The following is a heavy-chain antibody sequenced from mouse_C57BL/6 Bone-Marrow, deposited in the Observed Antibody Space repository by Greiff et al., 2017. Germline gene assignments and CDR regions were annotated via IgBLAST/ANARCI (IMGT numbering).Heavy chain of an antibody. Sequence: EVQLQQSGAELVRPGASVKLSCTASGFNIKDDYMHWVKQRPEQGLEWIGWIDPANGDTEYASKFQGKATITADTSSNTAYLQLSSLTSEDTAGYYCTTGYGSYYYAMDYWGQGTSVTVSS. CDR2: IDPANGDT. J-gene: IGHJ4*01. CDR1: GFNIKDDY. V-gene: IGHV14-4*01. D-gene: IGHD1-1*01. CDR3: TTGYGSYYYAMDY.